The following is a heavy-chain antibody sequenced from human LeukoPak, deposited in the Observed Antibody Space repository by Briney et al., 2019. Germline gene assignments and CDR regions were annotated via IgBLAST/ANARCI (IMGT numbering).Heavy chain of an antibody. CDR1: GFTFSPSW. CDR2: ISSSSSTI. J-gene: IGHJ4*02. V-gene: IGHV3-48*02. D-gene: IGHD3-10*01. Sequence: GGSLRLSCAASGFTFSPSWMNWVRQAPGKGLEWVSYISSSSSTIYYADSVKGRFTISRDNAKNSLYLQMNSLRDEDTAVYYCARIGTYYYGSGSYYYFDYWGQGTLVTVSS. CDR3: ARIGTYYYGSGSYYYFDY.